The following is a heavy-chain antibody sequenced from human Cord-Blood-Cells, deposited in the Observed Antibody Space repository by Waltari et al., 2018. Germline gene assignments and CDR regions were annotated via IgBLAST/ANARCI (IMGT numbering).Heavy chain of an antibody. V-gene: IGHV4-59*08. CDR3: ARLVKYYYGSGSYAFDI. J-gene: IGHJ3*02. D-gene: IGHD3-10*01. Sequence: QVQLQESGPGLVKPSETMSLPCTVYGGSISSYYWSWLRKPPGKGLEWIGYIYYSGSTNYNPSLKSRVTISVDTSKNQFSLKLSSVTAADTAVYYCARLVKYYYGSGSYAFDIWGQGTMVTVSS. CDR2: IYYSGST. CDR1: GGSISSYY.